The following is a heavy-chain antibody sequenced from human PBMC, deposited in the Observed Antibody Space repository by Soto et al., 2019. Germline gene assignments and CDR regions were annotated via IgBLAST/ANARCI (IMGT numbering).Heavy chain of an antibody. D-gene: IGHD7-27*01. CDR2: ISTSGSHI. J-gene: IGHJ4*02. Sequence: EVRLVESGGGLVKPGGSLRLSCVGSGFLFRNYEMNWVRQAPGKGLEWLSHISTSGSHISDADSVKGRFTISRDNTKHTLYLQMNSLRAEDTAVYYCASQPHWARPFESWGQVTLVNVSS. V-gene: IGHV3-48*03. CDR3: ASQPHWARPFES. CDR1: GFLFRNYE.